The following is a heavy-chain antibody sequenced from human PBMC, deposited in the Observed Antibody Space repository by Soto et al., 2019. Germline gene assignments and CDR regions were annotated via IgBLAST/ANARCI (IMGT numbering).Heavy chain of an antibody. J-gene: IGHJ4*02. CDR2: ISYDGSNK. V-gene: IGHV3-30*18. D-gene: IGHD5-12*01. Sequence: QVQLVESGGGVVQPGRSLRLSCAASGFTFSSYGMHWVRQAPGKGLEWVAVISYDGSNKYYADSVKGRFTISRDNSKNTPYLQMNILRAEDTAVYYCAKLVRHGYNGPFDYWGQGTLVTVSS. CDR1: GFTFSSYG. CDR3: AKLVRHGYNGPFDY.